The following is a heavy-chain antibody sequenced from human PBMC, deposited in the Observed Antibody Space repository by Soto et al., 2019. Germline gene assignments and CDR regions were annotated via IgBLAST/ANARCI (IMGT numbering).Heavy chain of an antibody. V-gene: IGHV3-23*01. J-gene: IGHJ4*02. CDR3: AKGALSTYFD. Sequence: GGALRLSCAASEFTFSTYAMSWVRQAPGKGLEWVSSIGSGGSPTYYADSVKGRFTISRDNSKNTLYLQMNSLRAEDTAVYYCAKGALSTYFDWGQGTLVTVSS. CDR2: IGSGGSPT. CDR1: EFTFSTYA. D-gene: IGHD3-9*01.